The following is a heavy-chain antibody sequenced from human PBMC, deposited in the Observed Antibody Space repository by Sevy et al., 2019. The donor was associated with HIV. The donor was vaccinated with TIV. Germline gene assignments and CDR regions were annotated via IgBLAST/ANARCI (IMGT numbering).Heavy chain of an antibody. CDR3: ARSGYYYGFDY. V-gene: IGHV1-2*02. CDR2: INTNSGAT. D-gene: IGHD3-22*01. CDR1: GHTFTAYY. J-gene: IGHJ4*02. Sequence: ASVKVSCKASGHTFTAYYMHWVRQAPGQQLEWMGWINTNSGATKYAQKFQDRVTMTSDTSISTVYMDLSRLRSDDTAVYFCARSGYYYGFDYWGQGTLVTVSS.